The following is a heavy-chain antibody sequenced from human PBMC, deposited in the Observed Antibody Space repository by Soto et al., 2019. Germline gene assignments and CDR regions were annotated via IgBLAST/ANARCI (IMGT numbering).Heavy chain of an antibody. CDR2: IKQDGSEK. D-gene: IGHD6-13*01. Sequence: PGGSLRLSCAASGFTFSSYWMSWVRQAPGKGLEWVANIKQDGSEKYYVDSVKGRFTISRDNAKNSLYLQMNSLRAEDTAVYYCARQQLVSHYYGMDVWGQGTTVTVSS. CDR3: ARQQLVSHYYGMDV. V-gene: IGHV3-7*03. J-gene: IGHJ6*02. CDR1: GFTFSSYW.